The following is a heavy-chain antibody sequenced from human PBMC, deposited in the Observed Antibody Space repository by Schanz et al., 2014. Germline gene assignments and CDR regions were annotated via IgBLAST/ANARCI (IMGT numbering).Heavy chain of an antibody. Sequence: QLPLQESGPGLVNPSETLSLTCTVSGGSISSLGFYWGWIRQPPGKGLEWIGRMYYSGSTYYNPSLKSRATIPGATPKTQSSRKLSFGTAAETAVYYCARLSAIFGVVTTYYFDYWGQGTLVTVSS. J-gene: IGHJ4*02. D-gene: IGHD3-3*01. CDR1: GGSISSLGFY. V-gene: IGHV4-39*01. CDR3: ARLSAIFGVVTTYYFDY. CDR2: MYYSGST.